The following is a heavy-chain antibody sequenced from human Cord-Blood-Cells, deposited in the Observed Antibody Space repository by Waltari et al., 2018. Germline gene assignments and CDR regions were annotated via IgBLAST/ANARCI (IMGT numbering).Heavy chain of an antibody. CDR3: ARDLVGGYCSSTSCSEGP. Sequence: QVQLQESGPGLVKPSETLSLTCTVPGYSISSGYYWGLIRQPPGKGLEWIGSIYHSGSTYYNPSLKSRVTISVDTSKNQFSLKLSSVTAADTAVYYCARDLVGGYCSSTSCSEGPWGQGTLVTVSS. D-gene: IGHD2-2*01. V-gene: IGHV4-38-2*02. CDR1: GYSISSGYY. CDR2: IYHSGST. J-gene: IGHJ5*02.